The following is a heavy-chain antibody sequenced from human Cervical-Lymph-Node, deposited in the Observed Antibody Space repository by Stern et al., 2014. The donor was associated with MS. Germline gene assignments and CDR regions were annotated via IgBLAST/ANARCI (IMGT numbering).Heavy chain of an antibody. D-gene: IGHD2/OR15-2a*01. CDR1: GGTLSSYA. V-gene: IGHV1-69*01. Sequence: QVQLVQSGAEVKKPGSSVKVSCMASGGTLSSYAINWVRQAPGQRLEWMGGIIPRPRTANYAQRFQGRITLIADESTNTVYMDLSRLKSEDTAVYYCARDSGRIWTGVFESYFYALDVWGQGTTVTVSS. CDR3: ARDSGRIWTGVFESYFYALDV. J-gene: IGHJ6*02. CDR2: IIPRPRTA.